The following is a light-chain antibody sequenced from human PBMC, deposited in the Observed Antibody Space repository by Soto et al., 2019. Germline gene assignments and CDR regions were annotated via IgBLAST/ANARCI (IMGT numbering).Light chain of an antibody. Sequence: ILMTQSPATLSLSPGERATLSCRASQSVSSNVAWYQQIPGQTPRLLIYGASTRATGIQVRFSGSGSGTEFTLTIRSLQSEDFAVYYCHQYDDGPYTFGQGTKVDIK. V-gene: IGKV3-15*01. CDR1: QSVSSN. J-gene: IGKJ2*01. CDR2: GAS. CDR3: HQYDDGPYT.